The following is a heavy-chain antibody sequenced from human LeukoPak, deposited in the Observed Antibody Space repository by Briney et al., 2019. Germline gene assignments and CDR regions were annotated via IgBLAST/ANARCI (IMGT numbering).Heavy chain of an antibody. Sequence: SETLSLTCAVHGGFFTGYSWSWIRQPPGKGLEWIGEISQRVSTNYNPSLKSRVTISLDTSKNQFSLKINSVTAADSGIYYCARESYLDWFDPWSQGTLVTVSS. CDR3: ARESYLDWFDP. D-gene: IGHD3-10*01. CDR1: GGFFTGYS. J-gene: IGHJ5*02. V-gene: IGHV4-34*01. CDR2: ISQRVST.